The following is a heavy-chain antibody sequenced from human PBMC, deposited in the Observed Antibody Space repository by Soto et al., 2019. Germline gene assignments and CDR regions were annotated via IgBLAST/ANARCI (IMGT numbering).Heavy chain of an antibody. D-gene: IGHD3-22*01. CDR1: GVTVSSNY. J-gene: IGHJ3*02. V-gene: IGHV3-53*01. CDR2: IYSGGST. Sequence: PGGSLRLSCAASGVTVSSNYMSWVRQAPGKGLEWVSVIYSGGSTYYADSVKGRFTISRDNSKNTLYLQMNSLRAGDTAVYYCARIIYDSSGYAALRGAVDIGGQGTMVTVSS. CDR3: ARIIYDSSGYAALRGAVDI.